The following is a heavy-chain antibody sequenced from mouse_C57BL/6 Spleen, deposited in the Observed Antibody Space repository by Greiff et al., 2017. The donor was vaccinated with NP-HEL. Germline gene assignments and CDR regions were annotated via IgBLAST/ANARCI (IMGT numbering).Heavy chain of an antibody. CDR3: ARETYYSNYAYYFDY. D-gene: IGHD2-5*01. Sequence: EVKLQESGPGLVKPSQSLSLTCSVTGYSITSGYYWNWIRQFPGNKLEWMGYISYDGSNNYNPSLKNRISITRDTSKNQFFLKLNSVTTEDTATYYCARETYYSNYAYYFDYWGQGTTLTVSS. CDR1: GYSITSGYY. CDR2: ISYDGSN. V-gene: IGHV3-6*01. J-gene: IGHJ2*01.